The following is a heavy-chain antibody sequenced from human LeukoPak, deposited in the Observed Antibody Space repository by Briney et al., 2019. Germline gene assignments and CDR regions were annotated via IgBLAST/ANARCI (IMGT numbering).Heavy chain of an antibody. CDR1: GFTFSSYS. CDR2: ISSSSSYI. CDR3: GSKIVVVPAATLRPVDY. Sequence: GGSLRLSCAASGFTFSSYSMNWVRQAPGKGLEWVSSISSSSSYIYYADSVKGRFTISRDNAKNSLYLQMNSLRAEDTAVYYCGSKIVVVPAATLRPVDYWGQGTLVTVSS. V-gene: IGHV3-21*01. D-gene: IGHD2-2*01. J-gene: IGHJ4*02.